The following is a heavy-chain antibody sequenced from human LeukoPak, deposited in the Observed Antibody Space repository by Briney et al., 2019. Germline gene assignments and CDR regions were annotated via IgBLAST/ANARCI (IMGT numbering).Heavy chain of an antibody. CDR3: ASKYYYDSSGSFDY. V-gene: IGHV1-69*05. D-gene: IGHD3-22*01. CDR1: GGTFISYA. J-gene: IGHJ4*02. Sequence: GASVKVSCKASGGTFISYAISWVRQAPGQGLEWMGRIIPIFVTANYAQKFQGRVTITTDESTSTAYMELSSLRSEDTAVYYCASKYYYDSSGSFDYWGQGTLVTVSS. CDR2: IIPIFVTA.